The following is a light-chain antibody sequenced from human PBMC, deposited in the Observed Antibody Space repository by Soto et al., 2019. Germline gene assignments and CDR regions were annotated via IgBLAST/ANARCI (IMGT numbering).Light chain of an antibody. Sequence: DIQMTQSPSTLSASVRDRVTITCRASQTISSWLAWFQQRPGRAPKFLIYTASTLHSGVPSRFSGSGSGTDFTLTITNLQPEDFATYYCQQANSLPLTFGPGTKVDIK. CDR3: QQANSLPLT. J-gene: IGKJ3*01. CDR1: QTISSW. V-gene: IGKV1-12*01. CDR2: TAS.